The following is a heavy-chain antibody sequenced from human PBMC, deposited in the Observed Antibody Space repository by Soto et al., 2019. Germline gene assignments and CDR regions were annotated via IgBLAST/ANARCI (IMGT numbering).Heavy chain of an antibody. D-gene: IGHD3-10*01. J-gene: IGHJ6*02. CDR2: VHHSWGS. CDR3: ARQGFGPLHGLVDV. CDR1: GGSLNSYY. V-gene: IGHV4-59*08. Sequence: QVQLQESGPGLVKPSETLSLSCTVSGGSLNSYYWSWIRQSPGKRMEWIGYVHHSWGSSYNPSLQSRVAISLDTSKSQCSLKVTSVTATDTAVYYCARQGFGPLHGLVDVWGQGTTVTVSS.